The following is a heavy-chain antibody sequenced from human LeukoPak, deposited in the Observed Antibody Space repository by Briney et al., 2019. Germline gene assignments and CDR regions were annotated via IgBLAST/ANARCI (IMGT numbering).Heavy chain of an antibody. Sequence: PSETLSLTCTVSGGSISSYYWSWIRQPPGKGLEWIGYIYYSGSTNYNPSLKSRVTISVDTSKNQFSLNLSSMTAADTAVYYCARAAWRGTNSRDAFDIWGQGTVVTVSS. J-gene: IGHJ3*02. CDR2: IYYSGST. V-gene: IGHV4-59*12. CDR1: GGSISSYY. CDR3: ARAAWRGTNSRDAFDI. D-gene: IGHD4/OR15-4a*01.